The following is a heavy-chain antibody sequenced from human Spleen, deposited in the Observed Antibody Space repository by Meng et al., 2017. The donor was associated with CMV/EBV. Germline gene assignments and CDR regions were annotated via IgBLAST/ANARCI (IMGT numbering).Heavy chain of an antibody. D-gene: IGHD2-2*01. CDR3: ARDFEEPFCRSTSCYYH. CDR1: GFTFSSYS. J-gene: IGHJ5*02. Sequence: GESLKISCAASGFTFSSYSMNWVRQAPGKGLEWVSSISSSSSYIYYADSVKGRFTISRDNAKNSLYLQMNSLRAEDTAVYYCARDFEEPFCRSTSCYYHWGQGTLVTVSS. V-gene: IGHV3-21*01. CDR2: ISSSSSYI.